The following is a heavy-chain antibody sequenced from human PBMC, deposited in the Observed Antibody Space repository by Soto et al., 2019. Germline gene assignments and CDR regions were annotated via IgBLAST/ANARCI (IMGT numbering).Heavy chain of an antibody. D-gene: IGHD4-17*01. Sequence: PSETLSLTCAVSGDSVSTNYWWGWVRQSPVTGLEWIGDMSHSGTTNYSPSLKSRVTISVDRSKNQFSLKLSSVTAADTAVYYCARASTTVTTLDYWGQGTLVTVSA. CDR1: GDSVSTNYW. CDR2: MSHSGTT. J-gene: IGHJ4*02. V-gene: IGHV4-4*02. CDR3: ARASTTVTTLDY.